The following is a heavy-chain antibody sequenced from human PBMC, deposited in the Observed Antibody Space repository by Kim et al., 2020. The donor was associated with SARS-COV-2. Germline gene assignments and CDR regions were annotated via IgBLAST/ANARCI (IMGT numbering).Heavy chain of an antibody. D-gene: IGHD2-2*03. CDR3: ARERSGGYFYDY. CDR1: GLSFTGFS. CDR2: IWFDDSRR. Sequence: GGSLRLSCAASGLSFTGFSLQWVRQAPGKGLEWVSLIWFDDSRRYYADSVKGRFTVTRDNSHNMLYLHMNSLSVADTALYYCARERSGGYFYDYWGQGTPVTVSS. J-gene: IGHJ4*02. V-gene: IGHV3-30*04.